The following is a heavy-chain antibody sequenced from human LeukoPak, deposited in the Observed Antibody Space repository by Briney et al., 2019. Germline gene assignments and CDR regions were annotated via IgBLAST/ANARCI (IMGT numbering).Heavy chain of an antibody. D-gene: IGHD2-2*01. CDR2: ISGYNANT. V-gene: IGHV1-18*01. CDR1: GYTFTTYG. CDR3: ARDCGSVTCSVDY. J-gene: IGHJ4*02. Sequence: ASVKVSCKASGYTFTTYGISWLRQAPGQGREWVGWISGYNANTNYAQKLQGRVIMTTDTSTSTAYMELRSLRSDDTAVYYCARDCGSVTCSVDYWGQGTLVTVSS.